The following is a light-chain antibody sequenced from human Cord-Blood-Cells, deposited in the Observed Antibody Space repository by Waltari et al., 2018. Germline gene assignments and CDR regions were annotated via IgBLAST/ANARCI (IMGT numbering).Light chain of an antibody. CDR3: CSYAGSSSYV. Sequence: QSALTQPASVSGSPGQSITISCTGTSSDVGSYKLVSWYQQHPGEAPKLMIYEGSKRRSGVSNRFSGSKYGNTASMTIPRRQAEDDADDYCCSYAGSSSYVFGTGTKVTVL. V-gene: IGLV2-23*01. CDR1: SSDVGSYKL. J-gene: IGLJ1*01. CDR2: EGS.